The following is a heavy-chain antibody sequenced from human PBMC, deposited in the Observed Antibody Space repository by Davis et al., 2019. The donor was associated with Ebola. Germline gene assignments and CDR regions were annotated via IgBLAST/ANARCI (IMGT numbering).Heavy chain of an antibody. CDR1: GFTFSSYW. Sequence: GESLKISCAASGFTFSSYWMSWVRQAPGKGLEWVANIKQDGSEKYYVDSVKGRFTISRDNAKNSLYLQMNSLRAEDTAVYYCARERTIFGVVIDYWGQGTLVTVSS. V-gene: IGHV3-7*03. D-gene: IGHD3-3*01. CDR3: ARERTIFGVVIDY. CDR2: IKQDGSEK. J-gene: IGHJ4*02.